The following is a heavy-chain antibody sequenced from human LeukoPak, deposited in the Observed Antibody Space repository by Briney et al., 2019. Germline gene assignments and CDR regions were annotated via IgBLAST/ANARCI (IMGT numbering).Heavy chain of an antibody. Sequence: GGSLRLSCAASGFTSGTSWMSWVRQAPGKGLEWVANINQDGSAQYYVDSVKGRFTISRDNAKSSLYLQMNYLRAEDTAVYYCARDLTNWNDATFDIWGQGTMVTVAS. CDR1: GFTSGTSW. D-gene: IGHD1-1*01. V-gene: IGHV3-7*01. CDR3: ARDLTNWNDATFDI. J-gene: IGHJ3*02. CDR2: INQDGSAQ.